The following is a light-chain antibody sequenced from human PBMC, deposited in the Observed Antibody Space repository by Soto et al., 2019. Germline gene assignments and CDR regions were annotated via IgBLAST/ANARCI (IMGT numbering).Light chain of an antibody. V-gene: IGKV1-5*03. CDR3: QQYNTYSLT. CDR2: KAS. Sequence: DIQMTQSPSTLSASVGDRVTITCRASQSISYWLAWYQQKPGKAPNLLIYKASTLQTGVPSRFSGSGSGTEFTLTISSLQPDDFATYYCQQYNTYSLTFGGGTKVDIK. J-gene: IGKJ4*01. CDR1: QSISYW.